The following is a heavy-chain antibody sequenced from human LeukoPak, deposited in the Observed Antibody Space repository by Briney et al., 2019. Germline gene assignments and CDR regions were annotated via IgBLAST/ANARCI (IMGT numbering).Heavy chain of an antibody. D-gene: IGHD2-2*01. J-gene: IGHJ4*02. CDR2: VDPEDGET. CDR3: ATADYSGGCSSTSCTNIDY. CDR1: GGTFSSYA. Sequence: WASVKVSCKASGGTFSSYAISWVRQAPGQGLEWMGLVDPEDGETIYAEKFQGRVTITADTSTDTAYMELSSLRSEDTAVYYCATADYSGGCSSTSCTNIDYWGQGTLVTVSS. V-gene: IGHV1-69-2*01.